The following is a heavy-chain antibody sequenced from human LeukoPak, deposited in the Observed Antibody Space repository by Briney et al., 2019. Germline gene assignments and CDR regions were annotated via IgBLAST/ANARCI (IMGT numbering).Heavy chain of an antibody. Sequence: SVTVSCKASGGTFSSYAISWVRQAPGQGLEWMGRIIPILGIANYAQKFQGRVTITADKSTSTAYMELSSLRSEDTAVYYCARLYSSGWYRIDYWGQGILVTVSS. J-gene: IGHJ4*02. D-gene: IGHD6-19*01. CDR3: ARLYSSGWYRIDY. V-gene: IGHV1-69*04. CDR2: IIPILGIA. CDR1: GGTFSSYA.